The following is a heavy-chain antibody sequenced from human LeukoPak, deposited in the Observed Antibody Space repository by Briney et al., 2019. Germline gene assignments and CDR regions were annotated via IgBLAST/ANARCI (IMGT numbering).Heavy chain of an antibody. Sequence: GGSLRLSCAASGFTFDDYAMDWVRQAPGKGLEWVSGISWNSGSIGYADSVKGRFTISRDNSKNTLYLQMNSLRAEDTAVYYCAKIYYDFWSGYPYYFAYWGQGTLVTVSS. CDR3: AKIYYDFWSGYPYYFAY. CDR1: GFTFDDYA. V-gene: IGHV3-9*01. J-gene: IGHJ4*02. D-gene: IGHD3-3*01. CDR2: ISWNSGSI.